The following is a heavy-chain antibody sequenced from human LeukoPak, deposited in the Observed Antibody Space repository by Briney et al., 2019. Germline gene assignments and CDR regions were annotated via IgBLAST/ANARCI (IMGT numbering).Heavy chain of an antibody. CDR3: AHRGSSANYFDY. Sequence: SGPTLVKPTQTLTLTCTFSGFSLSTSGVGVVWIRQPPGKALEWLALIYWDDDKRYSPSLRGRLTITKDTSKNQVVLTMTNMDPVDTATYYCAHRGSSANYFDYWGQGTLVTVSS. V-gene: IGHV2-5*02. J-gene: IGHJ4*02. D-gene: IGHD3-22*01. CDR2: IYWDDDK. CDR1: GFSLSTSGVG.